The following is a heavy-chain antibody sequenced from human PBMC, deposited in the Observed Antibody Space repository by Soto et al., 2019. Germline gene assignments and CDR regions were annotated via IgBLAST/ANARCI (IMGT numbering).Heavy chain of an antibody. CDR1: GYTFTSYD. J-gene: IGHJ6*02. Sequence: QVQLVQSGAEVKKPGASVKVSCKASGYTFTSYDINWVRQATGQGLEWMGWMNPNSGNTGYAQKFQGRVTMTRNTSISTAYMELSSLRSEDTAVYYCARGESTVPAATYYGMDVWGQGTTVTVSS. V-gene: IGHV1-8*01. CDR3: ARGESTVPAATYYGMDV. CDR2: MNPNSGNT. D-gene: IGHD2-2*01.